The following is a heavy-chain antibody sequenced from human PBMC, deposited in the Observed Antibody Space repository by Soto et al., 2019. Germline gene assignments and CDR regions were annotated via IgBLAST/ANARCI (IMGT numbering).Heavy chain of an antibody. CDR3: ARRARPDFYYMDV. J-gene: IGHJ6*03. CDR2: ISSNGVGT. Sequence: GGSLRLSCAASGFTLSGYAMDWVRQAPGKGLEYVSGISSNGVGTYYAKSVQGRFTISRDNSKNTVYLQMGSLRPEDMAVYYCARRARPDFYYMDVWGKETTVTVSS. D-gene: IGHD6-6*01. V-gene: IGHV3-64*01. CDR1: GFTLSGYA.